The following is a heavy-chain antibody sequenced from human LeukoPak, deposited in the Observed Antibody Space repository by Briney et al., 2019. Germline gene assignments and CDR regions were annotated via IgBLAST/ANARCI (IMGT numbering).Heavy chain of an antibody. D-gene: IGHD3-3*01. CDR3: ARDRRHTIFGVVIHGAPHDY. Sequence: PGGSLRLSCAASGFTFSSYGMHWVRQAPGKGLEWVAFIRYDGSNKYYADSVKGRFTISRDNSKNTLYLQMNSLRAEDTALYYCARDRRHTIFGVVIHGAPHDYWGQGTLVTVSS. CDR2: IRYDGSNK. CDR1: GFTFSSYG. J-gene: IGHJ4*02. V-gene: IGHV3-30*02.